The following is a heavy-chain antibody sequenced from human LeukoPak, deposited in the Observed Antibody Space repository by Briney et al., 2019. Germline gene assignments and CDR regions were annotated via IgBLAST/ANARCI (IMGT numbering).Heavy chain of an antibody. J-gene: IGHJ4*02. CDR1: GFTFSSYA. CDR2: ISYDGSNK. Sequence: GGSLRLSCAASGFTFSSYAMHWVRQAPGKGLEWVAVISYDGSNKYYADSVKGRFTISRDNSKNTLYLQMNSLRAEDTAVYYCSGIRENFDYWGQGTLVTVSS. V-gene: IGHV3-30*04. D-gene: IGHD1-14*01. CDR3: SGIRENFDY.